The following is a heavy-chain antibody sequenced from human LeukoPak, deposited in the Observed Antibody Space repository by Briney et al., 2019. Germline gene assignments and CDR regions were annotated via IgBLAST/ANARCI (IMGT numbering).Heavy chain of an antibody. CDR1: GFTFSSYW. J-gene: IGHJ3*02. CDR2: INSDGSSA. V-gene: IGHV3-74*01. CDR3: STGSGHAFDI. Sequence: GGSLRLSCAASGFTFSSYWMHWVRQVPGKGLVWVSRINSDGSSASYADSVKGRFTISRDNAKNTLYVQMNSLRAEDTAVYYCSTGSGHAFDIWGRGTMVTVPS. D-gene: IGHD3-10*01.